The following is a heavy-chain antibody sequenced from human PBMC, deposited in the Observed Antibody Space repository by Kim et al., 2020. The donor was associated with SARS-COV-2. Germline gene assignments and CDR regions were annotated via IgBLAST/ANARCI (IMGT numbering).Heavy chain of an antibody. V-gene: IGHV4-34*01. J-gene: IGHJ6*02. CDR2: INHSGST. Sequence: SETLSLTCAVYGGSFSGYYWSWIRQPPGKGLEWIGEINHSGSTNYNPSLKSRVTISVDTSKNQFSLKLSSVTAADTAVYYCARYSGYDRYGTKIYYYYGMDVWGQGTTVTVSS. CDR1: GGSFSGYY. D-gene: IGHD5-12*01. CDR3: ARYSGYDRYGTKIYYYYGMDV.